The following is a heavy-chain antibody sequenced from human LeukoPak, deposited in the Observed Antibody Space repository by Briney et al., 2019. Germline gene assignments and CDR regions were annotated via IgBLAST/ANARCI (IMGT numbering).Heavy chain of an antibody. V-gene: IGHV3-23*01. CDR1: GFTFSSYA. CDR2: ITGSGGIT. Sequence: GGSLRLSCAASGFTFSSYAMSWVRQAPGKGLEWVSAITGSGGITYYADSVKGRFTLSRDNSKNTLYLQMNSLRAEDTAVYYCAKGVWTDYTITHFDYWGQGTLVTVSS. CDR3: AKGVWTDYTITHFDY. D-gene: IGHD3/OR15-3a*01. J-gene: IGHJ4*02.